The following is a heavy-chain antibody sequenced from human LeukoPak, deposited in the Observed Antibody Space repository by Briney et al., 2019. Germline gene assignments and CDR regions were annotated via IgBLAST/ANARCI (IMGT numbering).Heavy chain of an antibody. CDR2: ISGSSSYI. J-gene: IGHJ4*02. CDR1: GFTFSRYS. CDR3: ARACWGGGDCYHGDY. V-gene: IGHV3-21*01. Sequence: GGSLRLSCAASGFTFSRYSMNWVRQAPGKGLEWVSSISGSSSYIYYADSVKGRFTISRDNSKNTLYLQMNSLRAEDTAVYYCARACWGGGDCYHGDYWGQGTLVTVSS. D-gene: IGHD2-21*02.